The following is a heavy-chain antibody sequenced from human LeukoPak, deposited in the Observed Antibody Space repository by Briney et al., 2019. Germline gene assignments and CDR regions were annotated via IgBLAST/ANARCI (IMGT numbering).Heavy chain of an antibody. D-gene: IGHD3-10*01. CDR3: ASFVGSGSIRVDY. CDR1: GGSISSYY. Sequence: TSETLSLTCTVSGGSISSYYWSWIRQPPGKGLEWIGYIYYSGSTNYNPSLKSRVTISVDTSKNQFSLKLSSVTAADTAVYYCASFVGSGSIRVDYWGQGTLVTVSS. J-gene: IGHJ4*02. CDR2: IYYSGST. V-gene: IGHV4-59*01.